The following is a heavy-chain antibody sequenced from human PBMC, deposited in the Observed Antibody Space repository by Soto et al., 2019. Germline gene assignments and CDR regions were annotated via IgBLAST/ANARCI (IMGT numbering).Heavy chain of an antibody. V-gene: IGHV3-74*01. CDR2: INSDGSST. D-gene: IGHD6-13*01. J-gene: IGHJ4*02. CDR3: ARFLFSPGTDYFDY. CDR1: GFTFSSYW. Sequence: PVGSLRLSCAASGFTFSSYWMHWVRQAPGKGLVWVSRINSDGSSTSYADSVKGRFTISRDNAKNTLYLQMNSLSAEDTAVYYCARFLFSPGTDYFDYWGQGTLVTVS.